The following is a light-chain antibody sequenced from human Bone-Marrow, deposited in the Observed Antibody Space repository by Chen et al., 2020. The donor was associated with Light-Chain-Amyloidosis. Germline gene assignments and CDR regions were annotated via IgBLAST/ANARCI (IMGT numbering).Light chain of an antibody. V-gene: IGKV1-39*01. CDR1: QSIRSY. CDR2: AAS. Sequence: DIQMTQSPSSVSAVVGDRVTITCRASQSIRSYLNWYQQKPGKAPKVLISAASSLQSGVPGRFTGSGSGTDFTLTISGVQPEDFSTYYCQQSYTCPWTFGQGTRVEVK. CDR3: QQSYTCPWT. J-gene: IGKJ1*01.